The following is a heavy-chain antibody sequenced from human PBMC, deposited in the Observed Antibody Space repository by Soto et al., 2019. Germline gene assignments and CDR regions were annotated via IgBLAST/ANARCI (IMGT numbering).Heavy chain of an antibody. CDR2: INSDGSST. J-gene: IGHJ2*01. CDR3: ARDRNRYFDL. V-gene: IGHV3-74*01. CDR1: GFTFSSNW. Sequence: EVQLVESGGGLVQPGGSLRHSCAASGFTFSSNWMHWVRQAPGKGLVWVSRINSDGSSTSYADSVKGRFTISRDNAKNTLYLQMNTLRVEYTAVYYCARDRNRYFDLWGRGTLVTVSS.